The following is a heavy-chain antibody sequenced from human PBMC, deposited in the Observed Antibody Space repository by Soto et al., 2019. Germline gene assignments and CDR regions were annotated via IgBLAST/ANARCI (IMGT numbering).Heavy chain of an antibody. V-gene: IGHV1-18*01. D-gene: IGHD1-26*01. CDR2: ISAYNGNT. J-gene: IGHJ4*02. CDR3: ARGSSGSYYFDY. Sequence: ASVKVSCKASGYTFTSYGVSWVRQAPGQGLEWMGGISAYNGNTNYAQKFQGRVTMTTDTSTSTAYMELRSLRSEDTAVYYCARGSSGSYYFDYWGQGTLVTVSS. CDR1: GYTFTSYG.